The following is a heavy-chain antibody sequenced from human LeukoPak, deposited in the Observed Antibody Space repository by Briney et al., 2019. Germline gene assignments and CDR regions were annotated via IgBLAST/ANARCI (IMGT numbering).Heavy chain of an antibody. Sequence: GASVKVSCKASGYTFTGYYMHWVRQAPGQGLEWMGWMNPNSGNTGYAQKFQGRVTMTRNTSISTAYMELSSLRSEDTAVYYCARTPSGWLRKSRHYFDYWGQGTLVTVSS. V-gene: IGHV1-8*02. CDR3: ARTPSGWLRKSRHYFDY. J-gene: IGHJ4*02. CDR2: MNPNSGNT. CDR1: GYTFTGYY. D-gene: IGHD5-12*01.